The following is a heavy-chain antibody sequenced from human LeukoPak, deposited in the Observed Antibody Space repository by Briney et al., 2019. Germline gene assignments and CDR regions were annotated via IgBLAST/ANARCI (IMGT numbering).Heavy chain of an antibody. CDR1: GGTFSSYA. CDR3: ARLFSDILTGYVDY. V-gene: IGHV1-69*13. D-gene: IGHD3-9*01. CDR2: IIPIFGTA. Sequence: SVKVSCKASGGTFSSYAISWVRQAPGQGLEWMGGIIPIFGTANYAQKFQGRVTITADESTSTAYMELSSLRSEDTAVYYCARLFSDILTGYVDYWGQGTLATVSS. J-gene: IGHJ4*02.